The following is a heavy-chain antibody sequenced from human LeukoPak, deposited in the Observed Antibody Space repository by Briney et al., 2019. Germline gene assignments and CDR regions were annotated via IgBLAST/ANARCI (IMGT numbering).Heavy chain of an antibody. CDR2: INPTSGGT. V-gene: IGHV1-2*02. D-gene: IGHD5-12*01. CDR1: GYTFTGYY. J-gene: IGHJ4*02. Sequence: ASVKLSCKASGYTFTGYYMHWVRQAPGQRLEWMGWINPTSGGTNHAQKFQGRVTMTRDSSISIAYMELSRLRSDDTAFYYCARVSSRTGGGYDSVSTDYWGQGTLITVSS. CDR3: ARVSSRTGGGYDSVSTDY.